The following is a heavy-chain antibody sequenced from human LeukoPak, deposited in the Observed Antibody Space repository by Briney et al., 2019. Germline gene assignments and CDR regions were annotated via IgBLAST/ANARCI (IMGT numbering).Heavy chain of an antibody. V-gene: IGHV3-74*01. J-gene: IGHJ4*02. Sequence: GGSLRLSCAASGFTFSGYWMNWVRQAPGKGLVWVSRINSDGSSTTDADSVRGRFTISRDNSKNTLYLQMNSLRAEDTAVYYCARARHYYTSGSYFDYWGQGTLVTVSS. CDR2: INSDGSST. D-gene: IGHD3-10*01. CDR3: ARARHYYTSGSYFDY. CDR1: GFTFSGYW.